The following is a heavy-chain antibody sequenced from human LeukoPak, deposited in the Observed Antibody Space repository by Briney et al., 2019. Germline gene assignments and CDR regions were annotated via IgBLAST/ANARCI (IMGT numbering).Heavy chain of an antibody. CDR2: IYTSGST. Sequence: KPSEALSLTCTVSGGSISSGSYYWSWIRQPAGKGLEWIGRIYTSGSTNYNPSLKSRVTISVDTSKNQFSLKLGSVTAADTAVYYCAIRVSGRAFDIWGQGTMVTVSS. CDR1: GGSISSGSYY. J-gene: IGHJ3*02. V-gene: IGHV4-61*02. D-gene: IGHD3-16*01. CDR3: AIRVSGRAFDI.